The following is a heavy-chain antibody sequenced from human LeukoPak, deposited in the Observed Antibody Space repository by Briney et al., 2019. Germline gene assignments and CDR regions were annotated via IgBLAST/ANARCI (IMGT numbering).Heavy chain of an antibody. CDR2: IRGRGNYV. Sequence: GGSLRLSCAASRFSFSSYAMSWVRQAPGKGLEWVSSIRGRGNYVYYADSVKGRFTISRDNSKNTLSLQMNSLRADGTAVYCCAKGGVYSGYDLSFDYWGQGALVTVSS. CDR3: AKGGVYSGYDLSFDY. CDR1: RFSFSSYA. J-gene: IGHJ4*02. D-gene: IGHD5-12*01. V-gene: IGHV3-23*01.